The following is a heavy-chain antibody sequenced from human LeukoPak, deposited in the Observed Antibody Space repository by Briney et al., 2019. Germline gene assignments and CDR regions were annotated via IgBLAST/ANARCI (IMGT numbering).Heavy chain of an antibody. J-gene: IGHJ4*02. CDR1: GFTFSAYW. Sequence: GGSLRLSCVVSGFTFSAYWMSWVRQAPGKGLEWVANIKHDGSEKYYVDSVKGRFTISRDNAKNSLYLQMNSLRVEDTAVYYCTRVGTSSWYVWGQGTLVTVSS. CDR2: IKHDGSEK. V-gene: IGHV3-7*01. D-gene: IGHD6-13*01. CDR3: TRVGTSSWYV.